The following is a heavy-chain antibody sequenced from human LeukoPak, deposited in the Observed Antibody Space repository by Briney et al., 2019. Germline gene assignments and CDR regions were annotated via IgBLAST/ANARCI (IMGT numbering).Heavy chain of an antibody. CDR3: AREVYYYGMDV. V-gene: IGHV4-31*03. J-gene: IGHJ6*02. Sequence: SETLSLTCTVSGGSISSGGYYWSWICQHPGKGLEWIGYIYYSGSTYYNPSLKSRVTISVDTSKNQFSLKLSSVTAADTAVYYCAREVYYYGMDVWGQGTTVTVSS. CDR1: GGSISSGGYY. CDR2: IYYSGST.